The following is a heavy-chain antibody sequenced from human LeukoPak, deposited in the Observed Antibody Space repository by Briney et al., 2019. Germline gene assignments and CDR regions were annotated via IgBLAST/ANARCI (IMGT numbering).Heavy chain of an antibody. J-gene: IGHJ4*02. CDR1: GYTFTSYD. CDR3: ARLGRQWLVREPY. D-gene: IGHD6-19*01. Sequence: ASVKVSCKASGYTFTSYDINWVRQATGQGLEWMGRMNPNSGNTGYAQKFQGRVTMTRNTSISTAYMELSSLRSEDTAVYYCARLGRQWLVREPYWGQGTLVTVSS. CDR2: MNPNSGNT. V-gene: IGHV1-8*01.